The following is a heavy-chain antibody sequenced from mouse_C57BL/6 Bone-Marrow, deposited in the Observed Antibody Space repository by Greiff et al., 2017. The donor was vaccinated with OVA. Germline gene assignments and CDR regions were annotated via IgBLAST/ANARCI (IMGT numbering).Heavy chain of an antibody. Sequence: VQLKESGGGLVKPGGSLKLSCAASGFTFSSYAMSWVRQTPEKRLEWVATISDGGSYTYYPDNVKGRFTISRDNAKNNLYLQMSHLKSEDTAMYYCARDGYPSWFAYWGQGTLVTVSA. CDR1: GFTFSSYA. J-gene: IGHJ3*01. CDR2: ISDGGSYT. V-gene: IGHV5-4*01. CDR3: ARDGYPSWFAY. D-gene: IGHD2-2*01.